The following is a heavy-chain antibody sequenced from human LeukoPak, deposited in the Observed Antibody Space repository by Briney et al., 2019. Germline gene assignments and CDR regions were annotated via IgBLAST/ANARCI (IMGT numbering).Heavy chain of an antibody. CDR1: GYTFTSYD. J-gene: IGHJ4*02. D-gene: IGHD1-26*01. V-gene: IGHV1-8*01. CDR2: MNPNSGHT. Sequence: ASVKVSCKASGYTFTSYDIIWVRHASGQGLEWMGWMNPNSGHTGYAQKFQGRVTMTRTTSISTAYMELTSLTSEDSAVYYCARSIVGVRKRNDYWGQGTLVTVSS. CDR3: ARSIVGVRKRNDY.